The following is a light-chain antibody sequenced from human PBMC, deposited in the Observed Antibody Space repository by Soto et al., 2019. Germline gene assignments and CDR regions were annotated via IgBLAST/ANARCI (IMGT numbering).Light chain of an antibody. J-gene: IGLJ1*01. CDR1: SANIVAWYG. Sequence: QSLLTKPPSGPSAAPHSVTTSCPGSSANIVAWYGVHWYQQLAGTAPTLLTYGNSNRPSGVPDRFPGSKSGTSASLAITGLQAEDEADSYCQSYDSTLSGSCVFGTGTKVTV. CDR3: QSYDSTLSGSCV. V-gene: IGLV1-40*01. CDR2: GNS.